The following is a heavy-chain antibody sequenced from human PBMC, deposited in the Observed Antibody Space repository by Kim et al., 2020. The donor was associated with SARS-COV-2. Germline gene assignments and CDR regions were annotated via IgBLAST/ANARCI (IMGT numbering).Heavy chain of an antibody. Sequence: SETLSLTCTVSGGSISSYYWCWIRQPPGKGLEWIGYSYYSGSTNYNPSLKSRVTISVDTSKNQFSLKLSSVTAADTAVYYCARHRGYYDYVWGSYRPSKFDYWGQGTLVTVSS. D-gene: IGHD3-16*02. J-gene: IGHJ4*02. V-gene: IGHV4-59*08. CDR3: ARHRGYYDYVWGSYRPSKFDY. CDR2: SYYSGST. CDR1: GGSISSYY.